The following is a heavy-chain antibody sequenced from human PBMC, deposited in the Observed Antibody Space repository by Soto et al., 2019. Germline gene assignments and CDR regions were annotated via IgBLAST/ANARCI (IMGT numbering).Heavy chain of an antibody. CDR2: MSDSGST. J-gene: IGHJ4*02. CDR1: GGSISSYY. V-gene: IGHV4-59*01. Sequence: QVQLQESGPGLVKPSETLSLTCTVSGGSISSYYWSWIRQPPGKGLEWIGYMSDSGSTNYNPSLKSRVTISVDTSENLFSLKLSSVTAADTAVYYCARNRYYFEYWCQGTLVTVSS. CDR3: ARNRYYFEY.